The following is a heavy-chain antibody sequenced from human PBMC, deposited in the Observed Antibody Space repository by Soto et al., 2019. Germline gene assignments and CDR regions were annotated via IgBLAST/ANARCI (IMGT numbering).Heavy chain of an antibody. CDR3: ATGGPYYYDSSGQFDY. CDR2: FDPEDGET. Sequence: ASVKVSCKVSGYTLTELSMHWVRQAPGKGLEWMGGFDPEDGETIYAQKFQGRVTMTEDTSTDTAYMELSSLRSEDTAVYYCATGGPYYYDSSGQFDYWGQGTLVTVSS. CDR1: GYTLTELS. J-gene: IGHJ4*02. D-gene: IGHD3-22*01. V-gene: IGHV1-24*01.